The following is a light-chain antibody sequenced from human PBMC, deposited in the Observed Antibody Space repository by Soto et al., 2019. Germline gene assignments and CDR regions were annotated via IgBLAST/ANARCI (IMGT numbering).Light chain of an antibody. CDR2: DVN. CDR3: ASVTSSSTRVV. CDR1: SSDVGGYKY. Sequence: QSVLTQPASVSGSPGQSITISCTGTSSDVGGYKYVSWYQQHPGKAPKAIIFDVNNRPSGVSTRFSASKSGNTASLTISGLQSEDEAEYYCASVTSSSTRVVFGGGTQLTVL. J-gene: IGLJ2*01. V-gene: IGLV2-14*03.